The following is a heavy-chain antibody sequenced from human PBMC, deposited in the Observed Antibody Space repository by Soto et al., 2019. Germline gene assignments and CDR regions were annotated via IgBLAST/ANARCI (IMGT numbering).Heavy chain of an antibody. CDR1: GFTFSNAW. Sequence: PWGSLRLSCAASGFTFSNAWMSWVRQAPGKGLEWVGRIKSKTDGGTTDYAAPVKGRFTISRDDSKNTLYLQMNSLKTEDTAVYYCTTDNGVTGLWFGELLTPPNDYWGQGTLVTVSS. J-gene: IGHJ4*02. D-gene: IGHD3-10*01. CDR3: TTDNGVTGLWFGELLTPPNDY. V-gene: IGHV3-15*01. CDR2: IKSKTDGGTT.